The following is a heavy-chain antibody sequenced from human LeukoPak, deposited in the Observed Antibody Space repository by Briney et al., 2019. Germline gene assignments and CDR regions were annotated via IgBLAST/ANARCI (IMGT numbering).Heavy chain of an antibody. J-gene: IGHJ6*03. CDR1: GYSFTNYW. V-gene: IGHV5-51*01. CDR2: IYPGDSDT. Sequence: GESLKISCKGSGYSFTNYWIGWVRQMPGKGLEWMGIIYPGDSDTRYSPSFQGQVTISADKSIRTAYLQWSSLKASDTAMYYCARGPYCGTTNCYSPYYYYYMSVWGRGTTVTVSS. CDR3: ARGPYCGTTNCYSPYYYYYMSV. D-gene: IGHD2-2*01.